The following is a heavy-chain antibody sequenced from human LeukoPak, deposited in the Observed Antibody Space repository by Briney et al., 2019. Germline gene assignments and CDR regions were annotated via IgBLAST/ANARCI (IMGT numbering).Heavy chain of an antibody. Sequence: GGSLRLSCAASGFTFSSYAMSWVRQAPGKGLEWVSAISGSGGSTYYADSVKGRFTISRDNSKNTLYLQMNSLRAEDTAVYYCANQGRCCSGGSCYPFDLWGRGTLVTVSS. CDR3: ANQGRCCSGGSCYPFDL. D-gene: IGHD2-15*01. CDR1: GFTFSSYA. J-gene: IGHJ2*01. V-gene: IGHV3-23*01. CDR2: ISGSGGST.